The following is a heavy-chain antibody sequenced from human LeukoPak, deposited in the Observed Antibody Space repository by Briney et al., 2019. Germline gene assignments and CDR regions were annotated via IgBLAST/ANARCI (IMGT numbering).Heavy chain of an antibody. J-gene: IGHJ4*02. D-gene: IGHD1-1*01. V-gene: IGHV4-39*01. Sequence: SETLSLTCTVSGGSISSSSYYWGWIRQPPGKGLEWIGSIYYSGSTYYNPSLKSRVTISVDTSKNQFSLKLGSVTAADTAVYYCARANWNLDYWGQGTLVTVSS. CDR2: IYYSGST. CDR1: GGSISSSSYY. CDR3: ARANWNLDY.